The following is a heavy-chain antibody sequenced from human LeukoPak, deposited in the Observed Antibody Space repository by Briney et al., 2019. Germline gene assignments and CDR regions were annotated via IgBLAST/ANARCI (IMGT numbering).Heavy chain of an antibody. Sequence: GGSLSLSCAASGFTFSDYNMNWVRQAPGKGLEWVAYITISTGIIYYADSVKGRFTISRDNAKNSPYLQMNSLRAEDTAVYYCARETPYSSSWTVFDYWGQGTLVTVSS. J-gene: IGHJ4*02. D-gene: IGHD6-13*01. V-gene: IGHV3-48*01. CDR2: ITISTGII. CDR1: GFTFSDYN. CDR3: ARETPYSSSWTVFDY.